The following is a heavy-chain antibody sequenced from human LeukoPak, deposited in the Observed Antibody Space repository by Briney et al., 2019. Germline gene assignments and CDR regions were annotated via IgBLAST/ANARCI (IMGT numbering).Heavy chain of an antibody. CDR3: AKTLWGLTLLSSDH. D-gene: IGHD2-21*02. Sequence: GGSLRLSCAASGFTFSSYWMSWVRQAPGKGLMWVSGLSDSGTSTYYADSVKGRFTIYRDNSKNVLYLQMNSLRADDTALYYCAKTLWGLTLLSSDHWGQGTLVTVSS. V-gene: IGHV3-23*01. CDR1: GFTFSSYW. CDR2: LSDSGTST. J-gene: IGHJ4*02.